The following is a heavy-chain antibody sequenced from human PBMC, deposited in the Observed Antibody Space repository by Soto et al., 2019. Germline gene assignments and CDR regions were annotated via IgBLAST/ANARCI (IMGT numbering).Heavy chain of an antibody. CDR3: AKDDRYDQDKYNWFDP. CDR1: GFTFSSYA. Sequence: PGGSLRLSCAASGFTFSSYAMSWVRQAPGKGLEWVSAISGSGGSTYYADSVKGRFTISRDNSKNTLYLQMNSLRAEDTAVYYCAKDDRYDQDKYNWFDPWGQGTLVTVSS. CDR2: ISGSGGST. V-gene: IGHV3-23*01. J-gene: IGHJ5*02. D-gene: IGHD2-21*01.